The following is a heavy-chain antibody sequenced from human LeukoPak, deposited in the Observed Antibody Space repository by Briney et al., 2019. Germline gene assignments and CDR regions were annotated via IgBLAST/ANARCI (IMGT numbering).Heavy chain of an antibody. J-gene: IGHJ5*02. CDR2: INPSGGST. V-gene: IGHV1-46*01. CDR1: GYTFTSYY. CDR3: ATDHSMANTAWWFDP. D-gene: IGHD5-24*01. Sequence: ASVKVSCKASGYTFTSYYMHCVRQAPRQGLEWMGIINPSGGSTSYAQKFQGRITMSRDTSTSTVYMELSRLRSEDAAFYYCATDHSMANTAWWFDPWGQGTLVTVSS.